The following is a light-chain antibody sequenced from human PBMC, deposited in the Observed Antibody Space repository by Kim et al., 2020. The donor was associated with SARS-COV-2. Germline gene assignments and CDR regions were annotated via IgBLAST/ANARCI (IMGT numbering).Light chain of an antibody. CDR3: QVWDGISEFV. Sequence: APGKRARITCGGDNIGLKSVHWYQQKPGQAPLLVIYYDSDRPSGVPERFSGSNSGNTATLTISRVEAGDEGDYYCQVWDGISEFVFGTGTKVHRP. CDR1: NIGLKS. J-gene: IGLJ1*01. V-gene: IGLV3-21*04. CDR2: YDS.